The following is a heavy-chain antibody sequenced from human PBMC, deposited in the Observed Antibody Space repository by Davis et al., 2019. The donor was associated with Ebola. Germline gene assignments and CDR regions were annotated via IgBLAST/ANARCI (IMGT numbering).Heavy chain of an antibody. J-gene: IGHJ5*02. CDR1: GYTFTGYY. CDR2: VNPNSGGT. CDR3: ARDISQLLKGDWFDP. Sequence: AASVKVSCKASGYTFTGYYMHWVRQAPGQGLEWMGWVNPNSGGTNYAQKFQGRVTMTRDTSISTAYIELSRLRSDDTAVYYCARDISQLLKGDWFDPWGQGTLVTVSS. V-gene: IGHV1-2*02. D-gene: IGHD2-2*01.